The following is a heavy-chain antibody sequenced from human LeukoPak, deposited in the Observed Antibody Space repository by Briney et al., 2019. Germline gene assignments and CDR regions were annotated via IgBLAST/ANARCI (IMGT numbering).Heavy chain of an antibody. CDR1: GFTFSSYW. Sequence: RGSLRLSCAASGFTFSSYWMHWVRQAPGKGLVWVSRINSDGSSTTYADSVKGRFTISRDNAKNTLFLQINSLRAEDTAVYYCAEASRRGNCLDYWGQGTLVTVSS. CDR3: AEASRRGNCLDY. CDR2: INSDGSST. V-gene: IGHV3-74*01. J-gene: IGHJ4*02. D-gene: IGHD2-15*01.